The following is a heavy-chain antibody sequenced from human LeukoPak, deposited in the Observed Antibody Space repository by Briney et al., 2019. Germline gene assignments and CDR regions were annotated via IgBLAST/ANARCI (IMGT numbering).Heavy chain of an antibody. V-gene: IGHV3-15*01. D-gene: IGHD2-2*03. CDR3: TTGYCSSTSCPGGNY. Sequence: GGSLRLSCAASGFTFSNAWMSWVRQAPGKGLEWVGRIKSKTDGGTTDYAAPVKGRFTISRDDSKNTLYLQMNSLKTEDTAVYYCTTGYCSSTSCPGGNYWGQGTLVTVS. CDR2: IKSKTDGGTT. J-gene: IGHJ4*02. CDR1: GFTFSNAW.